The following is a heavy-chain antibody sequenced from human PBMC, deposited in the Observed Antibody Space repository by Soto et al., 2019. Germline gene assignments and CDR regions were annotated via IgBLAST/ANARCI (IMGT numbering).Heavy chain of an antibody. V-gene: IGHV3-23*01. Sequence: EVQLLESGGGLVQPGGSLRLSCGGSGFTFNSYAMTWVRQAPGKGLEWVSAISGSGGTTYSANAVKGRFTTSRDQSKDTLYLQMNSLRAEDTAIYYCAKDRHYGSGTYSDSYLDYWGQGTLVTVSS. J-gene: IGHJ4*02. CDR3: AKDRHYGSGTYSDSYLDY. D-gene: IGHD3-10*01. CDR1: GFTFNSYA. CDR2: ISGSGGTT.